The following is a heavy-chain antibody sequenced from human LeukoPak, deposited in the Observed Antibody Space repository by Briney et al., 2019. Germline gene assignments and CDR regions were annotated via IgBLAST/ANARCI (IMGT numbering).Heavy chain of an antibody. V-gene: IGHV1-69*04. Sequence: SVKVSCKASGGTFSSYAISWVRQAPGQGLEWMGRIIPILGIANYAQKFQGRVTITADKSTSTAYMELSSLRSEDTAVYYCAREIVTMIVVPLDYWGQGTLVTVSS. CDR2: IIPILGIA. J-gene: IGHJ4*02. CDR1: GGTFSSYA. D-gene: IGHD3-22*01. CDR3: AREIVTMIVVPLDY.